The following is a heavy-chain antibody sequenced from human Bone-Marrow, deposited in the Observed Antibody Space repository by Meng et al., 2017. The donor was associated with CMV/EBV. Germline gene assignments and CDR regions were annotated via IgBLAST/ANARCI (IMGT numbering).Heavy chain of an antibody. D-gene: IGHD2-2*01. Sequence: GGSLRLSCAASGFTVSSNYMSWVRQAPGKGLEWVSVIYSGGSTYYADSVKGRFTISRDNSKNTLYLQMNSLRAEDTAVYYCASPEPNCSGTSCGDYYYYGMDVWGQGTTVTVSS. J-gene: IGHJ6*02. CDR3: ASPEPNCSGTSCGDYYYYGMDV. CDR2: IYSGGST. CDR1: GFTVSSNY. V-gene: IGHV3-53*01.